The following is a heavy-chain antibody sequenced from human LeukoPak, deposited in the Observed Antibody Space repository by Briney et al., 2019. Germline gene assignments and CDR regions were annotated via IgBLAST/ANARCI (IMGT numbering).Heavy chain of an antibody. J-gene: IGHJ4*02. D-gene: IGHD1-26*01. Sequence: GGALRLSCAASGFTFTDYYMTWIRQAPGKGREGVSYISNSGSNIYYADSVKGRFTISRDNAKNSLYLQMNNLRAEDTAVYYCARGGSYSIDSWGQETLVTVSS. CDR3: ARGGSYSIDS. V-gene: IGHV3-11*01. CDR2: ISNSGSNI. CDR1: GFTFTDYY.